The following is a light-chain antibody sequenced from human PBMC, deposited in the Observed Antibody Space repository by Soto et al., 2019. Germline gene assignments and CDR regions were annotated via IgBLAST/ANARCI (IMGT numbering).Light chain of an antibody. J-gene: IGKJ1*01. CDR2: GAS. CDR1: QSVSSN. CDR3: QQYNNWPRT. V-gene: IGKV3-15*01. Sequence: EILVAQSPAPRSVSPGERATPSLGASQSVSSNLAWYQQKPGQAPRLLIYGASTRATGIPARFSGSGSGTEFTLTISSLQSEDFAVYYCQQYNNWPRTFGQGTKVDIK.